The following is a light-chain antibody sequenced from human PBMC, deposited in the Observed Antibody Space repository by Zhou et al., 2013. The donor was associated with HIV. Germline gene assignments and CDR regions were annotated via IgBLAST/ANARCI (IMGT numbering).Light chain of an antibody. V-gene: IGKV2-30*01. CDR3: MQGTHYPWT. CDR2: NVS. J-gene: IGKJ1*01. CDR1: QRLVYNDGNTY. Sequence: DVVLTQSPLSLPVTLGQPATISCKSSQRLVYNDGNTYLNWFQQRPGQSPRRLIYNVSKRDSGVPDRFSGSGSGADFTLKISRVEADDVGVYYCMQGTHYPWTFGQGTKVEIK.